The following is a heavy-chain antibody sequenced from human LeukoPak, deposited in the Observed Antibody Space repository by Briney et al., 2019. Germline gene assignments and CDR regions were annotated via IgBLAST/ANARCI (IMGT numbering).Heavy chain of an antibody. J-gene: IGHJ4*02. Sequence: GGSLRLSCAASGFTFSSYAMSWVRQAPGKGLEWVSAISGSGGSTYYADSVKGRFTISRDNSKNTLYLQMNSLRAEDTAVYYCAKVSGWFGELFGFDYWGQGNLVTVSS. CDR1: GFTFSSYA. CDR2: ISGSGGST. CDR3: AKVSGWFGELFGFDY. D-gene: IGHD3-10*01. V-gene: IGHV3-23*01.